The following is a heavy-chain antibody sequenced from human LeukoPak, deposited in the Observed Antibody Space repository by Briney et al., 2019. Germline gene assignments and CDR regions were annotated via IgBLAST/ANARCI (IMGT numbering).Heavy chain of an antibody. D-gene: IGHD3-3*01. CDR1: GFTFSTYD. CDR3: ASRGKSYYDFWSGYKPSPHFDY. Sequence: GGSLRLSCEASGFTFSTYDMSWVRQVPGEGLEWVSAISRGGGRTYHADSVKGRFTISRDNSKNTLYLQMNSLRAEDTAVYYCASRGKSYYDFWSGYKPSPHFDYWGREPWSPSPQ. J-gene: IGHJ4*02. V-gene: IGHV3-23*01. CDR2: ISRGGGRT.